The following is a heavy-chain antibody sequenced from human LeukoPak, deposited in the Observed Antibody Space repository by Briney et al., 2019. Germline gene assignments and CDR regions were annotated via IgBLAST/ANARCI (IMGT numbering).Heavy chain of an antibody. CDR3: ASEEYCRGGSCSWFDR. J-gene: IGHJ5*02. V-gene: IGHV1-2*05. CDR2: INPNSGGS. D-gene: IGHD2-15*01. CDR1: GYTFTGYY. Sequence: ASVKVSCKASGYTFTGYYMHWVRQAPGQGLEWMGRINPNSGGSNYAQKFQGRVTMTRDTSISTTYMELSRLRADDTGVYYCASEEYCRGGSCSWFDRWGQGTLVTVSS.